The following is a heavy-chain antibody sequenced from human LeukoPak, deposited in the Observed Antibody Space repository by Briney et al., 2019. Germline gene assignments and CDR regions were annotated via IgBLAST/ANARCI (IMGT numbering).Heavy chain of an antibody. CDR2: VYGSGST. J-gene: IGHJ4*02. CDR3: ATGGGVAVSHI. CDR1: GGSISGSNYY. D-gene: IGHD3-16*01. V-gene: IGHV4-39*01. Sequence: SETLSLTCTVSGGSISGSNYYWDWIRQPPGKGLEWIGSVYGSGSTYYNPSLKSRVTISGDTSKNQFSLKLSSVTAADTAVYFCATGGGVAVSHIWGQGTLVTVSS.